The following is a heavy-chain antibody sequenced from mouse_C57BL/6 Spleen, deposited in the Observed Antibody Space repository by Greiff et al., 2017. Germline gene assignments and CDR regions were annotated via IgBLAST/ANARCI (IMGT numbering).Heavy chain of an antibody. D-gene: IGHD3-2*01. V-gene: IGHV1-81*01. CDR3: ARGGDSSGPYFDY. Sequence: VQLQQSGAELARPGASVQLSCKASGYTFTSYGISWVKQSTGQGLEWIGEIYPSSGNTYYNEKFKGKATLTADKSSSTAYMGLRSLTSEDSAVYLCARGGDSSGPYFDYWGQGTTLTVSS. J-gene: IGHJ2*01. CDR2: IYPSSGNT. CDR1: GYTFTSYG.